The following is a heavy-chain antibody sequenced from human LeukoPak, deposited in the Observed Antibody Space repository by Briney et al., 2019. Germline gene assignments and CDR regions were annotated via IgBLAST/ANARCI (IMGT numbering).Heavy chain of an antibody. J-gene: IGHJ4*02. CDR1: GGSFSGYY. Sequence: SETLSLTCAVYGGSFSGYYWSWIRQPPGKGLEWIGEINHSGSTNYNPSLKSRVAISVDTSKNQFSLKLSSVTAADTAVYYCARSQWLVPFDYWGQGTLVTVSS. D-gene: IGHD6-19*01. CDR3: ARSQWLVPFDY. CDR2: INHSGST. V-gene: IGHV4-34*01.